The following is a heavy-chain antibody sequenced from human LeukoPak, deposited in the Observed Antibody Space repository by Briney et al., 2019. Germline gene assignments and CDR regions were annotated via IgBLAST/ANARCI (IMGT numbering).Heavy chain of an antibody. D-gene: IGHD2-15*01. CDR1: GFTFSTYS. V-gene: IGHV3-21*01. Sequence: PGGSLRLSCAASGFTFSTYSMNWVRQAPGKGLEWVSSISDSSSHTYYADSVKGRFTISRDNAKNSLYLQMNSLRAEDTAVYYCARDPGSGDVWGQGTTVTVSS. CDR3: ARDPGSGDV. CDR2: ISDSSSHT. J-gene: IGHJ6*02.